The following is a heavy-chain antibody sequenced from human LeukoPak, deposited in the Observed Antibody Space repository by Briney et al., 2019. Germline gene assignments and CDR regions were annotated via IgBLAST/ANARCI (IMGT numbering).Heavy chain of an antibody. V-gene: IGHV4-34*01. J-gene: IGHJ6*03. D-gene: IGHD2-2*02. CDR2: INHSGST. Sequence: PSETLSLTCAVYGGSFSGYYWSWIRQPPGKGLEWIGKINHSGSTNYNPSLKSRVTISVDTSKNQFSLKLSSVTAADTAVYYCASGRGVVVPAAIRFYYYYYMDVWGKGTTVTVSS. CDR1: GGSFSGYY. CDR3: ASGRGVVVPAAIRFYYYYYMDV.